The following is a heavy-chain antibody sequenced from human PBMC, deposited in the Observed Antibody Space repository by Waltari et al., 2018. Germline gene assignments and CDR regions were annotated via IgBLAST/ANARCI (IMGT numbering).Heavy chain of an antibody. Sequence: EVQLVESGGGLVQPGGSLRLSCAASGFTFSDHYMDCVQPAPGKGRECVGRIRNKANSYTTEYAASVKGRFTISSNDSKNSVYLQMNSLKTEDTAVYYCASHYVWGSYRHPDYWGQGTLVTVSS. J-gene: IGHJ4*02. CDR2: IRNKANSYTT. CDR1: GFTFSDHY. V-gene: IGHV3-72*01. D-gene: IGHD3-16*02. CDR3: ASHYVWGSYRHPDY.